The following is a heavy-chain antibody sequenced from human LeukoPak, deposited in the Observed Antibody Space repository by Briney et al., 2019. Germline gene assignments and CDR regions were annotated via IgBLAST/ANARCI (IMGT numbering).Heavy chain of an antibody. CDR1: GFTFSSYG. CDR3: AKADDHRSGQGFDY. J-gene: IGHJ4*02. V-gene: IGHV3-30*02. Sequence: GGSLRLSCAASGFTFSSYGMHSVRQPPGEWLEWLAFIRYDVSNKYYADSVKGRFTISRDHSNDSLYLQMNSLRDEGMAVYYCAKADDHRSGQGFDYWGQGTLVTVSS. CDR2: IRYDVSNK. D-gene: IGHD3-22*01.